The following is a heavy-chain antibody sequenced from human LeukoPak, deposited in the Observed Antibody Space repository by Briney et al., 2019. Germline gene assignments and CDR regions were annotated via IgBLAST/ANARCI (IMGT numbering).Heavy chain of an antibody. CDR3: ARDIVQWGSGSYYLIKYNWFDH. Sequence: PSETLSLTCTVSGGSITSYYWSGIRQPAGKGLEWIVRIHTTGSTNYNPSLKSRVTMSVDTAKNQFSLKLSSVPAADTAVYYCARDIVQWGSGSYYLIKYNWFDHWGQGTLVTVSS. D-gene: IGHD3-10*01. V-gene: IGHV4-4*07. CDR2: IHTTGST. CDR1: GGSITSYY. J-gene: IGHJ5*02.